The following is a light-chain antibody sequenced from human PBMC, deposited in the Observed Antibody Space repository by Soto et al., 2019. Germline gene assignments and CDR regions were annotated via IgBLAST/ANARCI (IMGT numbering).Light chain of an antibody. CDR2: LSSDGSH. Sequence: QPVLTQSPSASASLGASVKLTCTLSSGHSSYAIAWHQQQPEKGPRYLMKLSSDGSHSKGDGIPDRFSGSSSGAERYLTISSLQSEDEADYYCQTWDTGARVVFGGGTNFTVL. J-gene: IGLJ2*01. CDR1: SGHSSYA. CDR3: QTWDTGARVV. V-gene: IGLV4-69*01.